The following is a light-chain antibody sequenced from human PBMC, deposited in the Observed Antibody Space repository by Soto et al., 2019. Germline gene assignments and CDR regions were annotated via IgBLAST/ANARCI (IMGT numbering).Light chain of an antibody. CDR1: SSNIGAGFD. Sequence: QSVLTQPPSVSGAPGQRVTISCSGNSSNIGAGFDVHWYQQLPGAAPKLLIYASTNRPSGVPDRFSGSKSGTSASLAISGLRSEDEADYYCAAWDDSLSGWVFGGGTKLTVL. J-gene: IGLJ3*02. CDR2: AST. V-gene: IGLV1-40*01. CDR3: AAWDDSLSGWV.